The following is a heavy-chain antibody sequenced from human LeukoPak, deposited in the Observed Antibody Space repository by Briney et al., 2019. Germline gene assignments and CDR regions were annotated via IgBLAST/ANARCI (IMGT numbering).Heavy chain of an antibody. CDR1: GFTFSSYT. CDR3: ARATWDPNYYYYMDV. V-gene: IGHV3-21*01. D-gene: IGHD1-26*01. Sequence: GGSLRLSCAASGFTFSSYTMKWVHQAPGKGLEWVSSISSSSSYIYYADSVKGRFTISRDNAKNSLFLQMNSLRAEDTAVYFCARATWDPNYYYYMDVWGKGTTVTI. J-gene: IGHJ6*03. CDR2: ISSSSSYI.